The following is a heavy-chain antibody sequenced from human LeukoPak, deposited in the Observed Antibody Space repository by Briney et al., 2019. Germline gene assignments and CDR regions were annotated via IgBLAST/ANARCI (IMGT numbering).Heavy chain of an antibody. CDR3: AGGTGFIIKD. V-gene: IGHV3-7*03. Sequence: PGGSLRLSCVASALSVSGNCMSWVRRAPGKGLEWVANIKQDGSEKNYVDSVKGRFTISRDNAKNSLYLQMNNLRVEDTAMYYCAGGTGFIIKDWGQGTLVTVSS. CDR2: IKQDGSEK. J-gene: IGHJ4*02. CDR1: ALSVSGNC. D-gene: IGHD3-9*01.